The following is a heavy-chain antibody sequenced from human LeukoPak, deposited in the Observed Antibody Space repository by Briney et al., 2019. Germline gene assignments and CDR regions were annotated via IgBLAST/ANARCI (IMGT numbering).Heavy chain of an antibody. V-gene: IGHV3-48*01. CDR1: GFTFDDYA. CDR2: ISSISRVI. D-gene: IGHD1-26*01. CDR3: VREESESYPFDS. J-gene: IGHJ4*02. Sequence: PGGSLRLSCAASGFTFDDYAMNWVRQAPGKGPEWISYISSISRVIYYADSVKGRFTISRDNAKNSLSLQMNSLRAEDTAVYYCVREESESYPFDSWGQGTLVIVSS.